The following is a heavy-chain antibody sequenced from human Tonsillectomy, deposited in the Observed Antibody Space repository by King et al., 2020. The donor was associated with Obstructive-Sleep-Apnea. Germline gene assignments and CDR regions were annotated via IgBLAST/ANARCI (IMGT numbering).Heavy chain of an antibody. Sequence: LQLQESGPGLVKPSETLSLTCTVSGYSINSGYYWGWIRQPPGKGLEWIGSVYHSGNTYYNPSLKSRVTLSVHTSQNQFSLRLFSVTAADTAVYYCAREGYGPWGQGALVTVSS. J-gene: IGHJ5*02. V-gene: IGHV4-38-2*02. CDR1: GYSINSGYY. CDR2: VYHSGNT. CDR3: AREGYGP. D-gene: IGHD5-12*01.